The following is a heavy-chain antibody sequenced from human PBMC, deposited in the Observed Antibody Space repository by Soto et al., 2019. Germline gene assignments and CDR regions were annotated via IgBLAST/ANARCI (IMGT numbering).Heavy chain of an antibody. J-gene: IGHJ6*02. D-gene: IGHD3-10*01. CDR1: GYSVSSDTGA. CDR3: AGVTWFRGMDV. Sequence: SHTLSLTCVISGYSVSSDTGALNWIRQSPSRGLEWLGRTHYRSKWSFDYAISVKSRITIDPDTSKNQFSLHLDSLTPEDTAVYYCAGVTWFRGMDVWGQGTPVTVSS. V-gene: IGHV6-1*01. CDR2: THYRSKWSF.